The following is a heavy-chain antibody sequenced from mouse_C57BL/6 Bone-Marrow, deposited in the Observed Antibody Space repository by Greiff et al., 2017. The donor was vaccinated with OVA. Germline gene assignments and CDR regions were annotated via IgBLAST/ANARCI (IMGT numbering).Heavy chain of an antibody. Sequence: EVKLVESGGGLVQPKGSLKLSCAASGFSFNTYAMNWVRQAPGKGLEWVARIRSKSNNYATYYADSVKDRFTISRDDSESMLYLQMNNLKTEDTAMYYCVRHEGYFDVWGTGTTVTVSS. J-gene: IGHJ1*03. V-gene: IGHV10-1*01. CDR2: IRSKSNNYAT. CDR3: VRHEGYFDV. CDR1: GFSFNTYA.